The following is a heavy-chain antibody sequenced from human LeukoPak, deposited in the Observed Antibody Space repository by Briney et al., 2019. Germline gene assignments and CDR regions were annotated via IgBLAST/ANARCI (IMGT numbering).Heavy chain of an antibody. Sequence: SETLSLTCAVYGGSFSGYYWSWIRQPPGKGLEWIGEINHSGSTNYNPSLKSRVTISVDTSKNQFSLKLSYVTAADTALYYCARDSSIGYDRVNFDYWGQGTLVTVSS. D-gene: IGHD3-22*01. CDR2: INHSGST. J-gene: IGHJ4*02. V-gene: IGHV4-34*01. CDR3: ARDSSIGYDRVNFDY. CDR1: GGSFSGYY.